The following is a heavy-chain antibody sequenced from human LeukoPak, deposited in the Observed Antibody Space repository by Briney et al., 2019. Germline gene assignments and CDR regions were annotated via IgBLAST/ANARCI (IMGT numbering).Heavy chain of an antibody. J-gene: IGHJ6*03. Sequence: GGSLRLSCAASGFTFSDYYVSWIRQAPGKGLEWVSSISSSSSYIYYADSVKGRFTISRDNAKNSLYLQMNSLRAEDTAVYYCARAATYYYYMDVWGKGTTVTVSS. CDR1: GFTFSDYY. V-gene: IGHV3-11*06. CDR3: ARAATYYYYMDV. CDR2: ISSSSSYI. D-gene: IGHD5-12*01.